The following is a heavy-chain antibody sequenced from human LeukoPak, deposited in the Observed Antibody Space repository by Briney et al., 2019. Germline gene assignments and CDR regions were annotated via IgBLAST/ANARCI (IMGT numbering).Heavy chain of an antibody. CDR1: GGSISSSSYY. J-gene: IGHJ4*02. Sequence: SETLSLTCTVSGGSISSSSYYWGWIRQPPGKGLEWIGNLYYSGSTYYNPSLKSRVTISVDTSKNQFSLKLSSVTAADTAVYYCAKDDYGDHQAFDYWGQGTLVTVSS. CDR2: LYYSGST. V-gene: IGHV4-39*02. D-gene: IGHD4-17*01. CDR3: AKDDYGDHQAFDY.